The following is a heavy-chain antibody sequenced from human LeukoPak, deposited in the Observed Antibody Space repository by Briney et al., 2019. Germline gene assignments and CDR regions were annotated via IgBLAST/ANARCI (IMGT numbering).Heavy chain of an antibody. D-gene: IGHD6-19*01. CDR3: ARDRSSGWYDFDY. Sequence: GGSLRLSCAASGFTASSNYMSWVRQAPGKGLEWVSVIYSGGSTYYADSVKGRFTISRDNSKNTLYLQMNSLRAEDTAVYYCARDRSSGWYDFDYWGQGTLVTVSS. CDR1: GFTASSNY. V-gene: IGHV3-66*02. J-gene: IGHJ4*02. CDR2: IYSGGST.